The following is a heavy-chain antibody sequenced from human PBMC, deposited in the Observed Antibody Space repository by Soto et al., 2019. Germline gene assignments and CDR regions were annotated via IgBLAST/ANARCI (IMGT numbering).Heavy chain of an antibody. V-gene: IGHV3-15*01. CDR2: IKSKTDGGTT. CDR3: TTGCSSGHTGTTERNEPRDY. D-gene: IGHD4-17*01. J-gene: IGHJ4*02. Sequence: EVQLVESGGGLVKPGGSLRLSCAASGFTFSNAWMSWVRQAPVKGLEWVGRIKSKTDGGTTDYAAPVKGRFTISRDDSKNTLYLQMNSLNTEDTAVYYCTTGCSSGHTGTTERNEPRDYWGQGTMVTVSS. CDR1: GFTFSNAW.